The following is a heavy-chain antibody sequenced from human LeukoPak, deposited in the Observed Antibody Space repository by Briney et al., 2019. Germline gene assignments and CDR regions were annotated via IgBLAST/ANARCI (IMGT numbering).Heavy chain of an antibody. CDR3: AKDRVSYDFWSGYLSDY. CDR1: GFTFSSYA. D-gene: IGHD3-3*01. Sequence: GGSLRLSCAASGFTFSSYAMSWVRLAPGKGLEWVSAISGSGGSTYYADSVKGRFTISRDNSKNTLYLQMNSLRAEDTAVYYCAKDRVSYDFWSGYLSDYGGQGTLVTVSS. J-gene: IGHJ4*02. V-gene: IGHV3-23*01. CDR2: ISGSGGST.